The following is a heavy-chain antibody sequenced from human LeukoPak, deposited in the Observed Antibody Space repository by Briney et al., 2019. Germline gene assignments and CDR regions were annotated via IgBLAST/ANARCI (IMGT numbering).Heavy chain of an antibody. D-gene: IGHD6-19*01. CDR2: IYYSGST. CDR1: GGSISSYY. CDR3: ARALSGGWYFYYYGMDV. J-gene: IGHJ6*02. V-gene: IGHV4-59*01. Sequence: SETLSLTCTVSGGSISSYYWSWIRQPPGKGLEWIGYIYYSGSTNYNPSLKSRVTISVDTSKNQFSLKLSSVTAADTAVYYCARALSGGWYFYYYGMDVWGQGTTVTVSS.